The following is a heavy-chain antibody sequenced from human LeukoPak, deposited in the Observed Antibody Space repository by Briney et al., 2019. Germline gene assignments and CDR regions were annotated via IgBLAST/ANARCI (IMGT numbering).Heavy chain of an antibody. CDR2: IKQDGSEK. CDR1: GFTFSSYW. J-gene: IGHJ4*02. Sequence: GGSLRLSCAASGFTFSSYWMSWVRQAPGKGLEWVANIKQDGSEKYYVDSVKGRFTISRDNAKNSLYLQMNSLRAEDTALYYCAREYSYGDFDYWGQGTLVTVSS. D-gene: IGHD5-18*01. V-gene: IGHV3-7*03. CDR3: AREYSYGDFDY.